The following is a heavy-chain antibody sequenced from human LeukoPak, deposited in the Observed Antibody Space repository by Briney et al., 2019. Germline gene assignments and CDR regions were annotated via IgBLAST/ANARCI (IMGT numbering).Heavy chain of an antibody. D-gene: IGHD6-13*01. CDR3: VRDHGSSSWFYH. CDR1: GYTFTSYD. J-gene: IGHJ5*02. Sequence: ASVKVSCKASGYTFTSYDINWVRQATGQGLEWMGWMNPNSGNTGYAQKFQGRVTMTRNTSISTAYMELSSLRSEDTAVYYCVRDHGSSSWFYHWGQGTLLTVSS. V-gene: IGHV1-8*01. CDR2: MNPNSGNT.